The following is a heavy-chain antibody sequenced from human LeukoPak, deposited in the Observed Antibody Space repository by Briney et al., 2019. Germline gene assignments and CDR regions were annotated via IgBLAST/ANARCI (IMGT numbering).Heavy chain of an antibody. CDR1: GGSISSYY. J-gene: IGHJ4*02. D-gene: IGHD6-13*01. CDR2: IYYSGST. V-gene: IGHV4-59*01. CDR3: ARVRLSGVAAAAYDY. Sequence: SETLSLTCTVSGGSISSYYWSWIRQPPGKGLEWIGYIYYSGSTNYNPSLKSRVTISVDTSKNQFSLKLSSVTAADTAVYYCARVRLSGVAAAAYDYWGQGTLVTVLS.